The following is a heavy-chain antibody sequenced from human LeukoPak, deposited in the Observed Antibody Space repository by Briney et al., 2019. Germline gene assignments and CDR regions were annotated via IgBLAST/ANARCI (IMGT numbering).Heavy chain of an antibody. CDR1: GFTVSSNY. Sequence: GGSLRLSCAASGFTVSSNYMSWVRQAPGKGLEWVSVIYSGGSTYYADSVKGRFTISRDNSKNTLYLQMNSLRAEDTAVYYCAKVISGWRNQFDYWGQGTLVTVSS. D-gene: IGHD6-19*01. CDR2: IYSGGST. J-gene: IGHJ4*02. CDR3: AKVISGWRNQFDY. V-gene: IGHV3-53*01.